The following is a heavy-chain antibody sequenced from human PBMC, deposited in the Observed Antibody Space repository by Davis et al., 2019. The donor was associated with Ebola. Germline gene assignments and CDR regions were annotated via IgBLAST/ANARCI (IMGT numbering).Heavy chain of an antibody. CDR2: ISWNSGSI. J-gene: IGHJ4*02. CDR3: AKDTEDIDGWPIFDS. Sequence: PGGSLRLSCAASGFTFDDYAMHWVRQAPGKGLEWVSGISWNSGSIGYADSVKGRFTISRDNAKNSLYLQMNSLRAEDTALYYCAKDTEDIDGWPIFDSWGQGTLVTVSS. V-gene: IGHV3-9*01. CDR1: GFTFDDYA. D-gene: IGHD5-24*01.